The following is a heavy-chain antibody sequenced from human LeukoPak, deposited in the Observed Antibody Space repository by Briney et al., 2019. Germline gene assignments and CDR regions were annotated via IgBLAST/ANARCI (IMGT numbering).Heavy chain of an antibody. CDR1: GFPFSNYS. CDR3: ARRTTALLDV. CDR2: ISSGTSFI. D-gene: IGHD2-21*02. V-gene: IGHV3-21*01. J-gene: IGHJ6*04. Sequence: PGGSLRLSCAASGFPFSNYSMNWVRQAPGKGLEWVSSISSGTSFIYYADSVKGRFTISRDNAKNSLYLQMNSLRAEDTAVYYCARRTTALLDVWGKGTTVTVSS.